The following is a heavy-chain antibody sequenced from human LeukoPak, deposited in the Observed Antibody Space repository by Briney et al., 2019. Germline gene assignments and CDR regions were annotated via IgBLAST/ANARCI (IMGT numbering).Heavy chain of an antibody. CDR2: IIPIFGTA. V-gene: IGHV1-69*05. CDR3: ATHSSGSNTYYYYYMDV. J-gene: IGHJ6*03. CDR1: VGTFSSYA. Sequence: GASVKVSCKASVGTFSSYAISWVRQAPGQGLEWMGRIIPIFGTANYAQKFQGRVTITTDESTSTAYMELSSLRPEDTAVYYCATHSSGSNTYYYYYMDVWGKGTTVTVSS. D-gene: IGHD6-19*01.